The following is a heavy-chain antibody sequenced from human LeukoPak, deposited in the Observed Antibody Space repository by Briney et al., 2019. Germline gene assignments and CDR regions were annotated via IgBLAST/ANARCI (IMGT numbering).Heavy chain of an antibody. CDR3: ARGLGGYSYGLRWFDP. CDR2: INHSGST. J-gene: IGHJ5*02. V-gene: IGHV4-34*01. CDR1: GVSISTYY. Sequence: SETLSLTCTVSGVSISTYYWTWIRQPPGKGLEWIGEINHSGSTNYNPSLKSRVTISVDTSKNQFSLKLSSVTAADTAVYYCARGLGGYSYGLRWFDPWGQGTLVTVSS. D-gene: IGHD5-18*01.